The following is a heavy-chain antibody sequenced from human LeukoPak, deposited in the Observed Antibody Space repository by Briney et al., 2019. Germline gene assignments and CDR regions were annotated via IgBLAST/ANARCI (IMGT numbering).Heavy chain of an antibody. Sequence: SETLSLTCTVSGGSISSRTSYWGWNRQSPGKGLEWIGSIHYSGNTYYNPSLKSRVTISVDTSKNQFSLKLSSVTAADTAVYYCASNSFDYYGSGSYSVDYWGQGTLVTVSS. CDR2: IHYSGNT. CDR3: ASNSFDYYGSGSYSVDY. CDR1: GGSISSRTSY. J-gene: IGHJ4*02. V-gene: IGHV4-39*07. D-gene: IGHD3-10*01.